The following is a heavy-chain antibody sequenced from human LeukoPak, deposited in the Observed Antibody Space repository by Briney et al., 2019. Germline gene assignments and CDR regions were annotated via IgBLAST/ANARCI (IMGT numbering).Heavy chain of an antibody. Sequence: ASVKVSCKASGYTFTGYYMHWVRQAPGQGLEWMGRINPNSVGTNYAQKFQGRVTMTRDTSISTAYMELSRLRSDDTAVYYCARGGKSRYSYGLYNWFDPWGQGTLVTVSS. V-gene: IGHV1-2*06. D-gene: IGHD5-18*01. J-gene: IGHJ5*02. CDR3: ARGGKSRYSYGLYNWFDP. CDR1: GYTFTGYY. CDR2: INPNSVGT.